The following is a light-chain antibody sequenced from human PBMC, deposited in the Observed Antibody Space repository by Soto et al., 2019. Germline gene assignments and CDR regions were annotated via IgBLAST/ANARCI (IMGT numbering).Light chain of an antibody. V-gene: IGLV2-23*02. CDR1: SSDVGSYNL. Sequence: QSALTQPASVSGSPEQSITISCTGTSSDVGSYNLVSWYQQHPGKAPKLMIYEVSKRPSGVSNRFSGSKSGNTASLTISGLQAEDEADYYCCSYAGGSTLVFGGGTKLTVL. J-gene: IGLJ2*01. CDR3: CSYAGGSTLV. CDR2: EVS.